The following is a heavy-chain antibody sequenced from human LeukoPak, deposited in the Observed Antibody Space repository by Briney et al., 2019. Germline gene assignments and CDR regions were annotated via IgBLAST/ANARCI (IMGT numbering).Heavy chain of an antibody. Sequence: GASVKVSCKTSGYTFTSYAINWMRQAPGQGLEWMGRINPNSGGTNYAQKFQGRVTMTRDTSISTAYMELSRLKSDDTAVYYCARESTYYDSTDYYQGDAFDIWGQGTMVTVSS. CDR2: INPNSGGT. CDR3: ARESTYYDSTDYYQGDAFDI. J-gene: IGHJ3*02. CDR1: GYTFTSYA. D-gene: IGHD3-22*01. V-gene: IGHV1-2*02.